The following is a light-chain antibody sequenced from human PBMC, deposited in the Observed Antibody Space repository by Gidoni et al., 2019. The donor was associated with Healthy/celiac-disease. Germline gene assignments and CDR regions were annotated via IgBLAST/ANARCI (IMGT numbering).Light chain of an antibody. J-gene: IGLJ2*01. V-gene: IGLV3-9*01. CDR1: NIGSKN. CDR2: RDS. Sequence: SYELTQPLSVSVALGQTTRSTCGGNNIGSKNVHWYQHKPGEATVLVIYRDSNRHSGIPERFSGSNSGDTATLTISRAQAGDEADYYCQVWESSTDVVFGGGTKLTVL. CDR3: QVWESSTDVV.